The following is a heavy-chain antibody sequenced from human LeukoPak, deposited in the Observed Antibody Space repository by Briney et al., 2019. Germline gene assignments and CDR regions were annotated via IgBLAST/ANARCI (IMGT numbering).Heavy chain of an antibody. CDR2: IYYSGST. CDR3: ARALGATTLDY. D-gene: IGHD1-26*01. CDR1: GGSISSYY. V-gene: IGHV4-59*01. J-gene: IGHJ4*02. Sequence: SETLSLTCTVSGGSISSYYWSWIRQPPGKGLEWIGYIYYSGSTNYNPSLKSRVTISVDTSKNQFSLKLSFVTAADTAVYYCARALGATTLDYWGQGTLVTVSS.